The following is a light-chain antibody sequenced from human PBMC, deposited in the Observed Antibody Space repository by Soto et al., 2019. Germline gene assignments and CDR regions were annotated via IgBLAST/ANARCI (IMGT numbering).Light chain of an antibody. CDR3: QSYDRSLSGSRV. V-gene: IGLV1-40*01. CDR1: SSNIGAGYD. Sequence: QSVLTQPPSVSGAPGQRVTISGTRSSSNIGAGYDVHWYQQLPGTAPKLLIYDNTNRPSGVPDRFSGSKSGTSASLAITGLQAEDEADYYCQSYDRSLSGSRVFGTGTKLTVL. J-gene: IGLJ1*01. CDR2: DNT.